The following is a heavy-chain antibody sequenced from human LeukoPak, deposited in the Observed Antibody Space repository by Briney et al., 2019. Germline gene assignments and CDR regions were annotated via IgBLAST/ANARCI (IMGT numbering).Heavy chain of an antibody. J-gene: IGHJ3*02. V-gene: IGHV3-33*01. CDR2: IWYDGSNK. Sequence: GGSLRLSCAASGFTFRSYGMHWVRQAPGKGLEWVAVIWYDGSNKYYADSVKGRFTISRDNAKNSVYLQMNSLRAEDTAVYFCARMDNWNARGDRGDAFDIWGQGTMVTVSS. D-gene: IGHD1-1*01. CDR1: GFTFRSYG. CDR3: ARMDNWNARGDRGDAFDI.